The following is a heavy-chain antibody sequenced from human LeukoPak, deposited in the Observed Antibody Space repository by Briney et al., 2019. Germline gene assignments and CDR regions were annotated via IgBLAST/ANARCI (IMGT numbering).Heavy chain of an antibody. V-gene: IGHV4-31*03. CDR2: IYCSGST. J-gene: IGHJ4*02. CDR3: AREDGVVAAIDY. CDR1: GGSISSGGYY. Sequence: PSQTLSLTCTVSGGSISSGGYYWSWIRQHPGKGLEWIGYIYCSGSTYYNPSLKSRVTISVDTSKNQFSLKLSSVTAADTAVYYCAREDGVVAAIDYWGQGTLVTVSS. D-gene: IGHD2-15*01.